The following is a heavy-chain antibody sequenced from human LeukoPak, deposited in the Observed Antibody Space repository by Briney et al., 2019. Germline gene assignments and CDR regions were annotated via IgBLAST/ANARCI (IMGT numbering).Heavy chain of an antibody. CDR3: ARGERESLWFGDVFDY. J-gene: IGHJ4*02. V-gene: IGHV3-74*01. CDR1: GNYW. CDR2: INSDGSWT. D-gene: IGHD3-10*01. Sequence: GGSLGLSCAASGNYWMHWVRQAPGKGLVWVSHINSDGSWTSYADSVKGRFTISKDNAKNTLYLQMNSLRAEDTAVYYCARGERESLWFGDVFDYWGQGTLVTVSS.